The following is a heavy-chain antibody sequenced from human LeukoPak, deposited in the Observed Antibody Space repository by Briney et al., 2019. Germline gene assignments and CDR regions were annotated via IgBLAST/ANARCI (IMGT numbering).Heavy chain of an antibody. CDR3: ARDLYGDFMGFDY. Sequence: PSETLSLTCTVSGDSISSGDFYWSWIRQPAGKGLEWIGRIYTSGSTNYNPSLQSRVTISVDTSKNQFSLKLSSVTAADTAVYYCARDLYGDFMGFDYWGQETLVTVSS. D-gene: IGHD3-3*01. CDR2: IYTSGST. V-gene: IGHV4-61*02. J-gene: IGHJ4*02. CDR1: GDSISSGDFY.